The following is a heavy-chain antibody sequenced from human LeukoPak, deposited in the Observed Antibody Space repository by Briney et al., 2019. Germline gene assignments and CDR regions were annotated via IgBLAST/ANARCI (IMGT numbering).Heavy chain of an antibody. CDR3: SRASSSVPNLLDY. J-gene: IGHJ4*02. V-gene: IGHV3-74*01. D-gene: IGHD6-19*01. CDR1: GFTFSSNW. CDR2: ISTDGSST. Sequence: GGSLRLSCAASGFTFSSNWMHWVRQGPGKGLVWVSRISTDGSSTTYADSVKGRFTISRDKAKNTLYLQMNSLRAEDTAVYYCSRASSSVPNLLDYWGQGTLVPVSS.